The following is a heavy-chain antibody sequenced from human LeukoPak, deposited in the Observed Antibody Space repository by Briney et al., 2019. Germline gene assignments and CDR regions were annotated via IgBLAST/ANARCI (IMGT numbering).Heavy chain of an antibody. V-gene: IGHV3-33*08. J-gene: IGHJ4*02. CDR3: TRDRTIYFDQ. CDR2: IWYDGSNK. Sequence: GGSLRLSCAASGFTFSSYGIHWVRQAPGKGLEWVAVIWYDGSNKYYADSVKGRFTISRDNSKNIVSLQMNSLRAEDTAVYYCTRDRTIYFDQWGQGTPVTVSS. D-gene: IGHD3-3*01. CDR1: GFTFSSYG.